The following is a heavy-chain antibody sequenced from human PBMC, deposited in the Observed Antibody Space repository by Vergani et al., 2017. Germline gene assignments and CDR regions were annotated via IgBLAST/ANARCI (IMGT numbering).Heavy chain of an antibody. J-gene: IGHJ6*03. Sequence: QVQLQQWGAGLLKPSETLSLTCAVYGGSFSGYYWSWIRQPPGKGLEWIGEINHSGSTNYNPSLKSRVTISVDTSKNQFSLKLSSVTAADTAVYYCARAGYDFWSGYVETYYYYYMDVWGKGP. D-gene: IGHD3-3*01. V-gene: IGHV4-34*01. CDR3: ARAGYDFWSGYVETYYYYYMDV. CDR1: GGSFSGYY. CDR2: INHSGST.